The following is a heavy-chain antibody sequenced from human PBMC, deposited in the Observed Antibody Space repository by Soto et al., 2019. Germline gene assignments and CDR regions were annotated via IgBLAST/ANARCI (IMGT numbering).Heavy chain of an antibody. J-gene: IGHJ4*02. Sequence: EVQLVESGGGLAQPGGSLRLSCAASGFTFYNHWIHWVRQAPGEGLVWVSRINADGSTPNYADSVKGRFASSRDNAKHMVYLHMNSLRGEDTAVYYCARGAYGAFYLDSWGQGTLVTVSS. CDR2: INADGSTP. D-gene: IGHD3-16*01. CDR1: GFTFYNHW. CDR3: ARGAYGAFYLDS. V-gene: IGHV3-74*01.